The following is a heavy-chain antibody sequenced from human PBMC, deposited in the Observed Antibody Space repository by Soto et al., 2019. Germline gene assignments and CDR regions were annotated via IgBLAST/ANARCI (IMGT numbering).Heavy chain of an antibody. CDR2: IIPIFGTA. CDR3: ARRVPLNYYDSSGSAFDI. Sequence: SVKVSCKASGGTFSSYAISWVRQAPGQGLEWMGGIIPIFGTANYAQKFQGRVTITADESTSTAYMELSSLRSEDTAVYYRARRVPLNYYDSSGSAFDIWGQGTMVTVSS. V-gene: IGHV1-69*13. D-gene: IGHD3-22*01. CDR1: GGTFSSYA. J-gene: IGHJ3*02.